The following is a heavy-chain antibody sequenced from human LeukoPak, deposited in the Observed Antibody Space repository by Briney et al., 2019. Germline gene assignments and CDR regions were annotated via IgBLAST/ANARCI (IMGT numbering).Heavy chain of an antibody. CDR2: ISYDGSNK. D-gene: IGHD6-13*01. CDR1: GHYFA. V-gene: IGHV3-30*18. CDR3: AKRCRGAAGSCLDY. Sequence: HPGGSLRLSCTVSGHYFAVIWVRQAPGKGLEWVAVISYDGSNKYYADSVKGRFTISRDKSKNTLYLQMNSLRAEDTALYYCAKRCRGAAGSCLDYWGQGTLVTVSS. J-gene: IGHJ4*02.